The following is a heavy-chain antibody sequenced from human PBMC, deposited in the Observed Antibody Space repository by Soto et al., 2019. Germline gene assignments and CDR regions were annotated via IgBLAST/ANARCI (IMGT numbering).Heavy chain of an antibody. V-gene: IGHV1-2*04. CDR3: AREFVVGATGAIDYYYYGMDV. J-gene: IGHJ6*02. CDR2: INPNSGGT. Sequence: GASVKVSCKASGYTFTGYYMHWVRQAPGQGLEWMGWINPNSGGTNYAQKFQGWVTMTRDTSISTAYMELSRLRSDDTAVYYCAREFVVGATGAIDYYYYGMDVWGQETTVTVSS. D-gene: IGHD1-26*01. CDR1: GYTFTGYY.